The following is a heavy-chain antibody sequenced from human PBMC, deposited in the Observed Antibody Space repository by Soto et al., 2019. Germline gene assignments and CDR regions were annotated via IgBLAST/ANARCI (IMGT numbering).Heavy chain of an antibody. V-gene: IGHV3-23*01. CDR2: ISASGGST. D-gene: IGHD3-16*01. CDR1: GPTLSTKA. J-gene: IGHJ4*02. CDR3: ANAEYDYICGSHPWLDS. Sequence: LGPACAPAGPTLSTKAMSRVRQAQGKGLEWVSAISASGGSTYYADSVKGRFTISRDNSKNTLYLQMNSLRAEDTAVFYCANAEYDYICGSHPWLDSWGRGT.